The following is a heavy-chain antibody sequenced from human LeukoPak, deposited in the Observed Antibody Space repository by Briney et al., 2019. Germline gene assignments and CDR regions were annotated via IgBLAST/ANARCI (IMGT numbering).Heavy chain of an antibody. J-gene: IGHJ4*02. V-gene: IGHV3-48*01. CDR2: ISSTSTTI. Sequence: PGGSLRLSCAASGATLSGYGMNWVRQAPGKGLEWVSSISSTSTTIHYADSAKGRFTISKDNAKNSLYLQMNSMRADDTAVYYCARGYSIPPLEFWGQGTLVTVSS. CDR1: GATLSGYG. D-gene: IGHD4-11*01. CDR3: ARGYSIPPLEF.